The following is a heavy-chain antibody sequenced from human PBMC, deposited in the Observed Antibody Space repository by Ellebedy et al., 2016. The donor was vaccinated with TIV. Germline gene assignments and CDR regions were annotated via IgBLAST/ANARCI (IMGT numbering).Heavy chain of an antibody. Sequence: PGGSLRLSCAASGFTFSSYAMSWVRQAPGKGLEVVSTISNTGSRTYYADSVAGRFIISRDNSKKTRYLQMNSLRAEDTAVYYCAKGRGGGSNSSAPRYYFDSWGLGTLVTVSS. J-gene: IGHJ4*02. CDR2: ISNTGSRT. CDR1: GFTFSSYA. V-gene: IGHV3-23*01. CDR3: AKGRGGGSNSSAPRYYFDS. D-gene: IGHD6-19*01.